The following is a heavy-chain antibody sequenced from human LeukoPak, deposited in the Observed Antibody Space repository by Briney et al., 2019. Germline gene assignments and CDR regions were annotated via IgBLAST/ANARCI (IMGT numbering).Heavy chain of an antibody. J-gene: IGHJ4*02. CDR1: GYSISSGYY. Sequence: PSETLSLTCAVSGYSISSGYYWGWIRQPPGKGLEWIGSIYHSGSTYYNPSLKSRVTISVDTSKNQFSPKLSSVTAADTAVYYCARVGDYYGSDYWGQGTLVTVSS. V-gene: IGHV4-38-2*01. D-gene: IGHD3-10*01. CDR2: IYHSGST. CDR3: ARVGDYYGSDY.